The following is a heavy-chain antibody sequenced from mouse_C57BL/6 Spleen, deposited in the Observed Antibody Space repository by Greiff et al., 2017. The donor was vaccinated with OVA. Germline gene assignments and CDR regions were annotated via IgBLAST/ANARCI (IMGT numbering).Heavy chain of an antibody. CDR1: GFSFNTYA. CDR2: IRSKSNNYAT. CDR3: VRQGDYGVFGV. Sequence: DVQLQESGGGLVQPKGSLKLSCAASGFSFNTYAMNWARQAPGKGLEWVARIRSKSNNYATYYADSVKDRFTISRDDSESMLYLQMNNLKTEDTAMYYCVRQGDYGVFGVWGTGTTVTVSS. J-gene: IGHJ1*03. V-gene: IGHV10-1*01. D-gene: IGHD2-4*01.